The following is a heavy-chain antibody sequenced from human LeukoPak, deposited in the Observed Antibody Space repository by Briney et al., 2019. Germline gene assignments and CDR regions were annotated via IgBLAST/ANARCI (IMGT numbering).Heavy chain of an antibody. CDR2: INPNSGGT. CDR3: ARDRAAAGIFDF. J-gene: IGHJ4*02. D-gene: IGHD6-13*01. CDR1: GYTFTGYY. Sequence: ASVKVSCKASGYTFTGYYMHWVRQAPGQGLEWMGWINPNSGGTNYAQKFQGRVTMTRDTSISTAYMELSRLRSDDTAVYYCARDRAAAGIFDFWGQGTLVIVSS. V-gene: IGHV1-2*02.